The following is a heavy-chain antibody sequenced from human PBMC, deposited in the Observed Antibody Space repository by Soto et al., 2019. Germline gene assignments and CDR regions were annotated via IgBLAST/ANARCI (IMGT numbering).Heavy chain of an antibody. CDR1: GGTFNRYT. CDR2: IIPIFGTA. D-gene: IGHD1-26*01. V-gene: IGHV1-69*01. J-gene: IGHJ6*02. Sequence: VQLVQSGAEVKKPGSSVKLSCKASGGTFNRYTISWVRQAPGQGLGWMGGIIPIFGTANYAQKFQVRVEIIADESTSAAYRELRSLRSEDTAVYYCALLGFRDGKNSKYNYSGMDVWGQGTTVTVSS. CDR3: ALLGFRDGKNSKYNYSGMDV.